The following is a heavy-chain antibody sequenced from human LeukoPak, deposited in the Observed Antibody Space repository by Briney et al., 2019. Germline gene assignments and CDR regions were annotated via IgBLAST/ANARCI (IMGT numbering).Heavy chain of an antibody. Sequence: PGGSLRLSCAASGFTFSSYGMHWVRQAPGKGLEWVAVIPYDGSNKYYADSVKGRFTISRDNSKNTLYLQMNSLRAEDTAVYYCAKPPYYDFWSGLDYWGQGTLVTVSS. CDR2: IPYDGSNK. CDR3: AKPPYYDFWSGLDY. J-gene: IGHJ4*02. CDR1: GFTFSSYG. D-gene: IGHD3-3*01. V-gene: IGHV3-30*18.